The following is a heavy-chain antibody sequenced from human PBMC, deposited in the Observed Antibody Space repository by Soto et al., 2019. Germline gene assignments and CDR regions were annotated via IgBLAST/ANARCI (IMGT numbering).Heavy chain of an antibody. D-gene: IGHD3-22*01. CDR1: GFTFSDSY. CDR2: ISSSDSII. CDR3: ARDLGYYDSSGYFDY. J-gene: IGHJ4*02. Sequence: QVQLVESGGGSVKPGGSLRLSCAASGFTFSDSYMSWIRQAPGKGLEWVSYISSSDSIIYYSDSVKGRFIISRDNAKNSLYLQMNSLRAEDTAVYYCARDLGYYDSSGYFDYWGQGTLVTVSS. V-gene: IGHV3-11*01.